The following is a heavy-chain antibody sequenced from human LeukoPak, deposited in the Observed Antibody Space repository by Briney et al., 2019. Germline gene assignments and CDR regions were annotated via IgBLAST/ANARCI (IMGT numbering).Heavy chain of an antibody. Sequence: PSETLSLTCTVSGGSITSGPYYWSWIRQPPGKGLEWIGHIYYSGSTNYNPSLKSRVTISVDTSKNQCSLKLSSVTAADTAVYYCATRPGTGWAGVFDYWGQGALVTVSS. D-gene: IGHD6-19*01. J-gene: IGHJ4*02. V-gene: IGHV4-61*01. CDR1: GGSITSGPYY. CDR2: IYYSGST. CDR3: ATRPGTGWAGVFDY.